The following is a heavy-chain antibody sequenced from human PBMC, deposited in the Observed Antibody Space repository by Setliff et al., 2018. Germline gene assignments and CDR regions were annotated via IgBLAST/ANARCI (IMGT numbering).Heavy chain of an antibody. V-gene: IGHV1-69*13. D-gene: IGHD2-2*01. Sequence: ASVKVSCKASGGTFDNFAITWVRQAPGQGLEWMGRIFPKFGTANYAQKFQDRVAITADESTSTGYMEINGLTSEDTAVYFCSRLVRYCTATSCQRLSGGEFWGQGTLVTVSS. J-gene: IGHJ4*02. CDR3: SRLVRYCTATSCQRLSGGEF. CDR2: IFPKFGTA. CDR1: GGTFDNFA.